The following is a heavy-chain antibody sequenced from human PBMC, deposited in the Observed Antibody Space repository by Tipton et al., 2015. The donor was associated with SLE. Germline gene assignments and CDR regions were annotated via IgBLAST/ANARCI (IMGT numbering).Heavy chain of an antibody. V-gene: IGHV4-34*01. CDR1: GGSFSGYY. CDR3: ARGPRSLGGSPRDDT. J-gene: IGHJ5*02. Sequence: TLSLTCAVYGGSFSGYYWSWIRQPPGKGLEWIGEINHSGNTNYNPSLKSRVTISVDTAKNQFSLKVSSVTAADTAVYYCARGPRSLGGSPRDDTWGQGTLVTVSS. CDR2: INHSGNT. D-gene: IGHD2-15*01.